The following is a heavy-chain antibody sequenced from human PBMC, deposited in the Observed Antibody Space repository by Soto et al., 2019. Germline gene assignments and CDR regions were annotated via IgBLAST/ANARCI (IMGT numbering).Heavy chain of an antibody. CDR1: GFTFSSYG. D-gene: IGHD3-16*02. J-gene: IGHJ3*02. CDR2: ISYDGSNK. V-gene: IGHV3-30*18. Sequence: QVQLVESGGGVVQPGRSLRLSCAASGFTFSSYGMHWVRQAPGKGLEWVAVISYDGSNKYYADSVKGRFTISRDNSKNTLYLQMNILRAEDTAVYYCAKDRTYYDYIWGSYRLDAFDIWGQGTMVTVSS. CDR3: AKDRTYYDYIWGSYRLDAFDI.